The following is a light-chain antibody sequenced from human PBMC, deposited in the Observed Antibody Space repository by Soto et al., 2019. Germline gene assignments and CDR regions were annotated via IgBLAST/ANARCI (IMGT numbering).Light chain of an antibody. CDR1: SSNIGGET. V-gene: IGLV1-44*01. CDR3: AAWDDSLNSWL. Sequence: QSVLTQPPSASGSPGQRVTISCSGSSSNIGGETVNWYQQLPGTAPKLLIYGKTHRPSGVPDRFSGSKSRTSVSLAISGLQSEDEADYYCAAWDDSLNSWLFGGGTKLTVL. CDR2: GKT. J-gene: IGLJ2*01.